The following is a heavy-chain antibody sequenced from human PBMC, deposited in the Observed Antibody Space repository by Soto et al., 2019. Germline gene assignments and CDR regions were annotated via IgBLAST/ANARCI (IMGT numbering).Heavy chain of an antibody. V-gene: IGHV1-8*01. D-gene: IGHD6-13*01. CDR2: MSAASRVS. CDR3: ARGITAGVDF. CDR1: EYPFTSYH. Sequence: QVRLVQSGAAVKKPGASVTVSCKTSEYPFTSYHINWVRQAPGQGPEWLGWMSAASRVSDYSQRFQGRVTMTRDTSTSTAFMEPTEYRSEDTAIDYCARGITAGVDFWGQGSLVTVSA. J-gene: IGHJ4*02.